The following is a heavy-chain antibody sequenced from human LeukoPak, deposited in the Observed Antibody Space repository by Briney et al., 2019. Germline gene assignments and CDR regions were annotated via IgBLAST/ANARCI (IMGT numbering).Heavy chain of an antibody. Sequence: PPGGSLRLSCAASGFTFSSSAMHWVRLAPGKGLQWVAVISYDGSNKYYIDSVKGRFTISRDNSKNTVYLQMNSLRPEDTAVYYCARDPHWNPDYYFDYWGQGTLVTVSS. D-gene: IGHD1-1*01. CDR3: ARDPHWNPDYYFDY. V-gene: IGHV3-30-3*01. CDR1: GFTFSSSA. J-gene: IGHJ4*02. CDR2: ISYDGSNK.